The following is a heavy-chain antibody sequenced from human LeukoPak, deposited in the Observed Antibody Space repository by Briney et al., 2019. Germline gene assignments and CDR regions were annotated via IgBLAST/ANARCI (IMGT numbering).Heavy chain of an antibody. J-gene: IGHJ2*01. CDR3: ARDLEHGGNSIWYFDL. CDR1: GGSISSYY. D-gene: IGHD4-23*01. Sequence: SETLSLTCTISGGSISSYYWSWIRQPPGKGLEWIGYVYYRGTTNYNPSLKSRVTISVDTSKNQFSLNLSSVTAADTAVYYCARDLEHGGNSIWYFDLWGRGTLVTVSS. CDR2: VYYRGTT. V-gene: IGHV4-59*01.